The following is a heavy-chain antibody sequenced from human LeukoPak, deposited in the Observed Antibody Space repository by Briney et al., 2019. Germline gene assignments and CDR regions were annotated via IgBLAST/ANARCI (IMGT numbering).Heavy chain of an antibody. Sequence: SGTLSLTCTVSGGSISSYYWSWIRQPPGKGLEWIGYIYYSGSTNYNPSLKSRVTISVDTSKNQFSLKLSSVTAADTAVYYCARDVYYDSSGLNAFDIWGQGTMVTVSS. CDR2: IYYSGST. CDR1: GGSISSYY. J-gene: IGHJ3*02. V-gene: IGHV4-59*01. D-gene: IGHD3-22*01. CDR3: ARDVYYDSSGLNAFDI.